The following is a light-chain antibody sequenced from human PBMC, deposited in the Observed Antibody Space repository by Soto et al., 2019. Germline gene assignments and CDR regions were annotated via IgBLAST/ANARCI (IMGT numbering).Light chain of an antibody. CDR2: DAS. V-gene: IGKV3-20*01. J-gene: IGKJ1*01. Sequence: VLTQSSGTLSLSPGEGATLSCRASQRVASDLAWYLQKPGQPPRLLIYDASIRATGIPDRISGSGSERDFTLTISRLEPEDAAVYYCQQYLNSPRTFGQGTKLEIK. CDR1: QRVASD. CDR3: QQYLNSPRT.